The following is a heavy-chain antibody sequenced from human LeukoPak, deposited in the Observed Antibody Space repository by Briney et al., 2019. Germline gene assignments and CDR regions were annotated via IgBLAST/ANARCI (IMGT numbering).Heavy chain of an antibody. CDR1: RYTFDDHG. Sequence: GGSLRLSCAGYRYTFDDHGMSWVRQAPGKGLEWIASINWDGDSTGYADSVKGRFTISRDNAKNSLFLQMNCLRAEEDTALYHCAKGDRNGWYFDYWGLGTLVTVSS. CDR3: AKGDRNGWYFDY. J-gene: IGHJ4*02. D-gene: IGHD6-19*01. CDR2: INWDGDST. V-gene: IGHV3-20*01.